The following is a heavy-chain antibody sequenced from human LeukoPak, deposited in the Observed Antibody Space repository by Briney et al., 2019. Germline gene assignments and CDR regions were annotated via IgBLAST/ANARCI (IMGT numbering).Heavy chain of an antibody. CDR1: GGTFSNYT. Sequence: SVKVSCKASGGTFSNYTFTWVRQAPGQGLEWMGGIIPIFGTANYAQKFQGRVTITADESTSTAYMELSSLRSEDTAVYYCARSLGYCSSTSCYNGFGDYWGQGTLVTVSS. CDR3: ARSLGYCSSTSCYNGFGDY. J-gene: IGHJ4*02. V-gene: IGHV1-69*01. D-gene: IGHD2-2*02. CDR2: IIPIFGTA.